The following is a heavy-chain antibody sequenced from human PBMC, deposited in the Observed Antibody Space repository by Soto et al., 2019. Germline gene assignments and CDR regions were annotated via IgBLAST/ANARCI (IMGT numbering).Heavy chain of an antibody. CDR2: IIPILSTT. J-gene: IGHJ4*02. Sequence: QVQLVQSGAEVKKPGSSVKVSCKASGGTFRSYAVSWVRQAPGQGLEWMGGIIPILSTTNYAQNFQGRVTISADKSTSTAYMELSSLRSEDTAVYHCARYFDTFGGVIAGPRGGYLDYWGQGTLVTVSS. CDR3: ARYFDTFGGVIAGPRGGYLDY. D-gene: IGHD3-16*02. V-gene: IGHV1-69*14. CDR1: GGTFRSYA.